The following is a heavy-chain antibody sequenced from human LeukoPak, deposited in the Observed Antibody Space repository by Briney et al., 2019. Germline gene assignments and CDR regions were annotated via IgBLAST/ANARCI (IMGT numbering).Heavy chain of an antibody. D-gene: IGHD4/OR15-4a*01. V-gene: IGHV3-74*01. CDR2: IHSDGSAT. CDR1: VLTFSNYW. Sequence: GGSLRLSCAASVLTFSNYWMHWVRQAPGKGLVWVSRIHSDGSATYYADSVRGRFTISRDNAQNTLYLQMNSLRAGATAVYYCAMSVVGANSRGLDYWGQGILVTVSS. CDR3: AMSVVGANSRGLDY. J-gene: IGHJ4*02.